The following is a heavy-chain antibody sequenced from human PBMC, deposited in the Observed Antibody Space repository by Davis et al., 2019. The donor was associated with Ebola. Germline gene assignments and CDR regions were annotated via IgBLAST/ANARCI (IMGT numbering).Heavy chain of an antibody. CDR1: GGSISSSNW. CDR2: IYHSGST. Sequence: MPSETLSLTCAVSGGSISSSNWWSWVRQPPGKGLEWIGEIYHSGSTNYNPSLKSRVTISVDKSKNQFSLKLSSGTAADTAVYYCARGLTYYYGSGSYSKRGWFDPWGQGTLVTVSS. CDR3: ARGLTYYYGSGSYSKRGWFDP. D-gene: IGHD3-10*01. J-gene: IGHJ5*02. V-gene: IGHV4-4*02.